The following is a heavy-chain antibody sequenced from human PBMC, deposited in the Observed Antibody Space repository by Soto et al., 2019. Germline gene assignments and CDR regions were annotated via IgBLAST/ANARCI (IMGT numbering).Heavy chain of an antibody. CDR1: GYTFTSYY. V-gene: IGHV1-2*02. CDR2: VNPNSGGT. D-gene: IGHD6-6*01. CDR3: ARSIAPRPTADY. Sequence: ASVKVSCKSSGYTFTSYYMHWVLQAPGQGLDWMGWVNPNSGGTNYAQKFQGMVTRPRKTPITTPYMKLSRRRSDDPPVFYWARSIAPRPTADYGGKEPRFPVSP. J-gene: IGHJ4*01.